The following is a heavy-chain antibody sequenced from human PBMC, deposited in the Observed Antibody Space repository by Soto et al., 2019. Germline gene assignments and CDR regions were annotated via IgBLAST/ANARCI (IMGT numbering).Heavy chain of an antibody. CDR2: INPNSGGT. J-gene: IGHJ6*02. CDR1: GYTFAGYY. CDR3: ARARARITIFGVVPKGDYYGMDV. D-gene: IGHD3-3*01. Sequence: ASVKVSCKASGYTFAGYYMHWVRQAPGQGLEWMGWINPNSGGTNYAQKFQGRVTMTRDTSISTAYMELSRLRSDDTAVYYCARARARITIFGVVPKGDYYGMDVWGQGTTVTVSS. V-gene: IGHV1-2*02.